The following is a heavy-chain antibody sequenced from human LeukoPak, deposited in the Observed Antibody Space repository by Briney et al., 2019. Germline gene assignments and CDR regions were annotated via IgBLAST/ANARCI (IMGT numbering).Heavy chain of an antibody. V-gene: IGHV4-59*01. CDR1: GGSISSYY. J-gene: IGHJ4*02. CDR2: IYYSGST. Sequence: SKTLSLTCTVSGGSISSYYWSWIRQPPGKGLEWIGYIYYSGSTNYNPSLKSRVTISVDTSKNQFSLNLKSVTAADTAVYYCARGKGYFDYWGQGTLVTVSS. CDR3: ARGKGYFDY.